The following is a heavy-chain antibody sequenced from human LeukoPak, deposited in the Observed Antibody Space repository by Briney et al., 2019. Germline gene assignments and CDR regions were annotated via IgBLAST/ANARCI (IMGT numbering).Heavy chain of an antibody. CDR3: ARLGTTQWLGGSIDY. Sequence: ASVTVSFKASGYTFTSYGISWVRQAPGQGLEWMGWISAYNGNTNYAQKLQGRVTMTTDTSTSTAYMELRSLRSDDTAVYYCARLGTTQWLGGSIDYWGQGTLVTVSS. V-gene: IGHV1-18*04. D-gene: IGHD6-19*01. CDR2: ISAYNGNT. CDR1: GYTFTSYG. J-gene: IGHJ4*02.